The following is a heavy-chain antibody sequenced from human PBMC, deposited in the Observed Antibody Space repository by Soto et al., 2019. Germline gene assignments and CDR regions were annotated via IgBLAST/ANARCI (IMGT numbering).Heavy chain of an antibody. V-gene: IGHV3-74*01. D-gene: IGHD6-19*01. CDR1: GFSFSTYW. CDR2: INSDGSST. CDR3: ARAEYSSGWSVGY. Sequence: EVQLVESGGGLVQPGGSLRLSCAASGFSFSTYWMHWVRQAPGKGLVWVSRINSDGSSTSYADSVKGRFTISRDNAKNTLYLQMNSLRAEDTAVYYCARAEYSSGWSVGYWGQGTLVTVSS. J-gene: IGHJ4*02.